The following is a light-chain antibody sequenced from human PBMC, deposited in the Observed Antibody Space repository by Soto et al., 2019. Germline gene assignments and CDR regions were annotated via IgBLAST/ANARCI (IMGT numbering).Light chain of an antibody. CDR3: QMYNSDPLT. CDR1: QAISVY. V-gene: IGKV1-27*01. Sequence: DIQMTQSPSSLSASLGDRVTITCRARQAISVYLAWFQQKPGKVPKLLIYAASTLQSGVPSRFSGSGSGTAFTLTISSLQPEDVATYYCQMYNSDPLTFGGGTKVEIK. J-gene: IGKJ4*01. CDR2: AAS.